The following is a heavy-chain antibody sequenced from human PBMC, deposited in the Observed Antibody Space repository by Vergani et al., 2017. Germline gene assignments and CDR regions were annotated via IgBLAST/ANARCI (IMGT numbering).Heavy chain of an antibody. Sequence: QVQLQESGPGLVQPSQTLSLTCTVSGGSISSGSYYWSWIRQPAGKGLEWIGRIYTSGRTNYNPSLKSRVTISVDTSKNQFSLKLSSVTAADTAVYYCARGHGSGSYYKIGYYYMDVWGKGTTVTVSS. CDR3: ARGHGSGSYYKIGYYYMDV. CDR2: IYTSGRT. V-gene: IGHV4-61*02. J-gene: IGHJ6*03. CDR1: GGSISSGSYY. D-gene: IGHD3-10*01.